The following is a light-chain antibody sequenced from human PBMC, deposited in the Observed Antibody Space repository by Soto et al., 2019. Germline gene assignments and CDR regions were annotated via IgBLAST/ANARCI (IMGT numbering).Light chain of an antibody. CDR1: QSAGTTY. Sequence: EVVWTRSPGTLSLSPGERATLSCRASQSAGTTYVAWYQRKPGQAPRLLIYGASSRAAGIPDRFSGSGSGTDFTLTISRLQPEDFAVYYCQQYGDSPWTFGQGTKGDIK. CDR3: QQYGDSPWT. J-gene: IGKJ1*01. CDR2: GAS. V-gene: IGKV3-20*01.